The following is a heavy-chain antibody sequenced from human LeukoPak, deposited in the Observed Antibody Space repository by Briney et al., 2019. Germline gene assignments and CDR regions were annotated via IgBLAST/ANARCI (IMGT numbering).Heavy chain of an antibody. CDR1: GGSISSGDYY. D-gene: IGHD3-22*01. Sequence: SETLSLTCTVSGGSISSGDYYWSWIRQPPGKGLEWIGYIYYSGSTYYNPSLKSRVTISVDTSKNQFSLKLSSVTAADTAVYYCARAYYYYDSRPGAFDIWGQGTMVTVSS. CDR3: ARAYYYYDSRPGAFDI. CDR2: IYYSGST. V-gene: IGHV4-30-4*01. J-gene: IGHJ3*02.